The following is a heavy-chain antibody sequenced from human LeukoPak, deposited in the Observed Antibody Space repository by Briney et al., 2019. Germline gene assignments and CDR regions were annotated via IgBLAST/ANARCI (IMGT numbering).Heavy chain of an antibody. D-gene: IGHD2-15*01. CDR1: GFTFSSYS. V-gene: IGHV3-21*01. CDR3: ARQPQVAHFDY. CDR2: ISSSSSYI. Sequence: GGSLRLSCAASGFTFSSYSMNWVRQAPGKGLEWVSSISSSSSYIYYADSVKGRFTISRDNANNSLYLHMNSLSAEDTAIYYCARQPQVAHFDYWGQGTLVSVSS. J-gene: IGHJ4*02.